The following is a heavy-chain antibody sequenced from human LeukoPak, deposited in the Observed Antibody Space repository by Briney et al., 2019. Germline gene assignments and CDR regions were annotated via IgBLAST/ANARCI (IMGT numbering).Heavy chain of an antibody. CDR2: IIPIFGTA. J-gene: IGHJ6*03. V-gene: IGHV1-69*06. D-gene: IGHD4-17*01. CDR1: GYTFTSYA. CDR3: ARDPSGYGDYYYYYMDV. Sequence: SVKVSCKASGYTFTSYAISWVRQAPGQGLEWMGGIIPIFGTANYAQKFQGRVTITADKSTSTAYMELSSLRSEDTAVYYCARDPSGYGDYYYYYMDVWGKGTTVTVSS.